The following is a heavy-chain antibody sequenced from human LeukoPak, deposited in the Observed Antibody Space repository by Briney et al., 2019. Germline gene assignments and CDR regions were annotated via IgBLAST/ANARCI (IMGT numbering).Heavy chain of an antibody. V-gene: IGHV5-51*01. CDR3: ARQDIEQQLVPGDY. CDR1: GYRFTIYW. J-gene: IGHJ4*02. CDR2: IYPGDSDI. Sequence: PGESLKISCKGSGYRFTIYWIGWVRQMPGRGLEWIGIIYPGDSDIRYSPSFQGQVNISADKSISTAYLQWSSLKASDTAMYYCARQDIEQQLVPGDYWGQGTLVTVSS. D-gene: IGHD6-13*01.